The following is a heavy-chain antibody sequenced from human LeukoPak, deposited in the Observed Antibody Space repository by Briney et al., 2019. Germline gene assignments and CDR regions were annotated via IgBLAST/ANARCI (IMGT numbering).Heavy chain of an antibody. D-gene: IGHD3/OR15-3a*01. V-gene: IGHV4-61*02. CDR1: GGSISSGSYY. CDR3: AGDHPIAGLGAFDM. J-gene: IGHJ3*02. CDR2: FYTSGST. Sequence: SETLSLTCTVSGGSISSGSYYWSWIRQPAGKTLEWIGRFYTSGSTYYSPSLESRVTMSVDRSKNQFYLKLRSVTAADTAVYYCAGDHPIAGLGAFDMWGQGTKVTVSS.